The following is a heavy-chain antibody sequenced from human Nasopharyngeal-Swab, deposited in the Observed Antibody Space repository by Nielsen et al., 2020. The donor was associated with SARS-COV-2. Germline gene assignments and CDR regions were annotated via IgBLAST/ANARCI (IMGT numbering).Heavy chain of an antibody. CDR3: ARVGPRHYDFWSGYSFDY. D-gene: IGHD3-3*01. Sequence: SQTLSLTCAISGDRVSSNSAAWNWIRQSPSRGLEWLGRTYYRSKWYNDYAVSVKSRITISPDTSKNQFSLQLNSVTPEDTAVYYCARVGPRHYDFWSGYSFDYWGQGTLVTVSS. CDR2: TYYRSKWYN. CDR1: GDRVSSNSAA. V-gene: IGHV6-1*01. J-gene: IGHJ4*02.